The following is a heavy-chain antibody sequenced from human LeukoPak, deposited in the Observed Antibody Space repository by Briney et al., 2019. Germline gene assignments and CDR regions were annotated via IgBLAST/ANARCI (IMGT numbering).Heavy chain of an antibody. J-gene: IGHJ4*02. V-gene: IGHV7-4-1*02. D-gene: IGHD6-13*01. CDR2: INTNTGNP. Sequence: ASVTVSCKASGYTFTGYYMHWVRQAPGQGLEWMGWINTNTGNPTYAQGFTGRFVFSLDTSVSTAYLQISSLKAEDTAVYYCARDPSAAAGMGYDYWGQGTLVTVSS. CDR3: ARDPSAAAGMGYDY. CDR1: GYTFTGYY.